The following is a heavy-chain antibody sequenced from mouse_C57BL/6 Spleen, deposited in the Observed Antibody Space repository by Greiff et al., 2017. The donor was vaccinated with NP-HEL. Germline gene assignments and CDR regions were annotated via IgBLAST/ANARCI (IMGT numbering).Heavy chain of an antibody. CDR1: GYTFTDYY. Sequence: EVQLQQSGPELVKPGASVKISCKASGYTFTDYYMNWVKQSPGQSLEWIGDINPNNGGTSYNQKFKGKATLTVDKSSSTAYMELRSLTSEDSAVYYCGRKEFAYWGQGTLVTVSA. CDR3: GRKEFAY. CDR2: INPNNGGT. V-gene: IGHV1-26*01. J-gene: IGHJ3*01.